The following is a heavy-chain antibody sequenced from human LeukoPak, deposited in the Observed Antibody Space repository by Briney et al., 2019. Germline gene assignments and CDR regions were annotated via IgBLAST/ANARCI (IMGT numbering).Heavy chain of an antibody. CDR3: ARDRRGTGAQWLARTGFFDP. D-gene: IGHD6-19*01. CDR1: GGSISSYY. Sequence: SETLSLTCTVSGGSISSYYWSWIRQPPGKGLGWIGYIYYSGSTNYNPSLKSRVTISVDTSKNQFSLKLSSVTAADTAVYYCARDRRGTGAQWLARTGFFDPWGQGTLVTVSS. V-gene: IGHV4-59*01. CDR2: IYYSGST. J-gene: IGHJ5*02.